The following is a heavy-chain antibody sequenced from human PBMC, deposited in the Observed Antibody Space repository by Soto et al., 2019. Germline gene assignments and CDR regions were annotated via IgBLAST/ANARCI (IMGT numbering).Heavy chain of an antibody. D-gene: IGHD3-3*01. CDR1: GFPFINYA. CDR3: AKVPTIFGVVTTYFDY. J-gene: IGHJ4*01. Sequence: GGSLRLSCAASGFPFINYAINWVRQAPGKGLEWVSAISSTGDKSYFADSVRGRFTISRDNSKNTVYLQMNNLRVDDTAIYYCAKVPTIFGVVTTYFDYWGQGTLVTVSS. CDR2: ISSTGDKS. V-gene: IGHV3-23*01.